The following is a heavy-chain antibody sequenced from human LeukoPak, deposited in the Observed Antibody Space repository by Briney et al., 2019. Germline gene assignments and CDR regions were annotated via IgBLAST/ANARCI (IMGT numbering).Heavy chain of an antibody. D-gene: IGHD6-13*01. CDR1: GGSISSYY. CDR3: ARANIAAAAAFDI. J-gene: IGHJ3*02. Sequence: PSETLSLTCTVSGGSISSYYWSWIRQPPGKGLEWIGEINHSGSTNYNPSLKSRVTISVDTSKNQFSLKLSSVTAADTAVYYCARANIAAAAAFDIWGQGTMVTVSS. CDR2: INHSGST. V-gene: IGHV4-34*01.